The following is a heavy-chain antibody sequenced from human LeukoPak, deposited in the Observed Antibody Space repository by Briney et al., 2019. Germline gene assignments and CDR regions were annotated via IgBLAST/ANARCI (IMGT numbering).Heavy chain of an antibody. V-gene: IGHV3-21*04. CDR3: AKDISGSGIYYFDY. CDR1: GFTFSSYS. Sequence: PGGSLRLSCAASGFTFSSYSMNWVRQAPGKGLEWVSSISSSSSSYIYYADSVKGRFTISRDNAKNSLYLQMNSLRAEDTALYYCAKDISGSGIYYFDYWGQGTLVTVSS. CDR2: ISSSSSSYI. J-gene: IGHJ4*02. D-gene: IGHD3-10*01.